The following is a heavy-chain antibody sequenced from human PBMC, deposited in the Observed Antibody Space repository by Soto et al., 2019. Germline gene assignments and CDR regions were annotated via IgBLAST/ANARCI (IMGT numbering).Heavy chain of an antibody. CDR3: ARDRGYSYGHDGFDI. Sequence: QVQLVQSGAEVKKPGASVKVSCKASGYTFTSYGISWVRQAPGQGLEWMGWISVYNGNTNYAQKLQGRVTMTTDTSTSTGYMELRSLRSDDTAIYYCARDRGYSYGHDGFDIWGQGTMVTVSS. CDR2: ISVYNGNT. D-gene: IGHD5-18*01. J-gene: IGHJ3*02. V-gene: IGHV1-18*01. CDR1: GYTFTSYG.